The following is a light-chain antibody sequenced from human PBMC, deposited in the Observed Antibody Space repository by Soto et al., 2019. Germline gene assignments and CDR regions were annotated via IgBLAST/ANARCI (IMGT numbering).Light chain of an antibody. J-gene: IGLJ3*02. CDR2: DVS. V-gene: IGLV2-11*01. CDR3: CSYACSYPWV. Sequence: QSALTQPRSVSGSPGQSVTISCTGTSSDVGGYNYVSWYQQHPGKAPKLMIYDVSTRPSGVPARFSGSKSGNTASLTISGLQAEDEADYYCCSYACSYPWVFGGGTKLTVL. CDR1: SSDVGGYNY.